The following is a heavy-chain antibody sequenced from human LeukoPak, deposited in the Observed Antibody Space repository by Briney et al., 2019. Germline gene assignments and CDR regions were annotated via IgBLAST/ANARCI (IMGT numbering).Heavy chain of an antibody. CDR2: IIPNFGIA. CDR3: ASGPGDGYNFLPDY. Sequence: SVKVSCKASVGTFSSYAISWVREAPGQGVGWMGRIIPNFGIANSAQKFQRRVTINAAKSPSTAYMELSSLRSEDTAVYYCASGPGDGYNFLPDYWGQGTLVTVSS. V-gene: IGHV1-69*04. D-gene: IGHD5-24*01. CDR1: VGTFSSYA. J-gene: IGHJ4*02.